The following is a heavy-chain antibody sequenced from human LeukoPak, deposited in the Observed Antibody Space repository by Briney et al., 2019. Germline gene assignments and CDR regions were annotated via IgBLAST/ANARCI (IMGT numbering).Heavy chain of an antibody. Sequence: GGSLRLSCAASGFTFDDYTMHWVRQAPGKGLEWVSLISWDGGSRYYADSVKGRFTISRDNSKNTLYLQMNSLRAEDTAVYYCATGAGWLQYDYWGQGTLVTVSS. J-gene: IGHJ4*02. CDR1: GFTFDDYT. CDR2: ISWDGGSR. D-gene: IGHD5-24*01. V-gene: IGHV3-43*01. CDR3: ATGAGWLQYDY.